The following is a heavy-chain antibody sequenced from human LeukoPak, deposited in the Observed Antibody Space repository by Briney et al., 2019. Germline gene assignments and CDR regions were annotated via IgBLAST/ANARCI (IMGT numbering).Heavy chain of an antibody. J-gene: IGHJ6*03. D-gene: IGHD2-21*01. V-gene: IGHV3-30*02. CDR3: AKRALLTPFQSSLANYYYYMDV. Sequence: TGGSLRLSCAASGFTFSDYGMHWVRQAPGKGLEWVTFIRYDGSNKYYADSVKGRFTISRDNSKNTLYLQMTSLRAEDTAVYYCAKRALLTPFQSSLANYYYYMDVWGKGTTVTVSS. CDR2: IRYDGSNK. CDR1: GFTFSDYG.